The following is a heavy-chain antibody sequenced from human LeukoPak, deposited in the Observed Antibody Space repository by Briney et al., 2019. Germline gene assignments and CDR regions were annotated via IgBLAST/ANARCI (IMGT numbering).Heavy chain of an antibody. J-gene: IGHJ5*02. CDR2: IIPILGIA. CDR3: ARGYSSSWLDWFDP. Sequence: ASVKVSCKASGGTFSSYAISWVRQAPGQGLEWMGRIIPILGIANYAQKFQGRVTITADKSTSTAYMELSRLRSDDTAVYYCARGYSSSWLDWFDPWGQGTLVTVSS. D-gene: IGHD6-13*01. CDR1: GGTFSSYA. V-gene: IGHV1-69*04.